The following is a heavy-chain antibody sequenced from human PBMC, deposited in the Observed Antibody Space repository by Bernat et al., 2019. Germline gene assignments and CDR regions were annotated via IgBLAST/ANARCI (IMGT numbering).Heavy chain of an antibody. CDR1: GGSISSSSYY. J-gene: IGHJ4*02. CDR3: ARHREQWLVRPLSFDY. D-gene: IGHD6-19*01. V-gene: IGHV4-39*01. CDR2: IHYSGST. Sequence: QLQLQESGPGLVKPSETLSLTCTVSGGSISSSSYYWGWIRQPPGKGLEWVGSIHYSGSTYYNPTLKSRVTISVDTSKNQFSLTLGYVTAADTAVYYCARHREQWLVRPLSFDYWGQGTLVTVSS.